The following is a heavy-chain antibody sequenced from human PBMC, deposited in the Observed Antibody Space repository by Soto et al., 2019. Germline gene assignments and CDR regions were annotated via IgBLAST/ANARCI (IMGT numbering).Heavy chain of an antibody. Sequence: ELQLVESGGGLVQPGESLKLSCATSGFTFSGCVMHWVRQASGKGLEWVGHIRNKANNYAAAYAGSLKGRFTISRDDSKNTAYLQMDTLKTEDTAVYYCARSYGDDYYFGLDVWGQGTTVTVSS. D-gene: IGHD4-17*01. CDR1: GFTFSGCV. CDR3: ARSYGDDYYFGLDV. CDR2: IRNKANNYAA. J-gene: IGHJ6*02. V-gene: IGHV3-73*02.